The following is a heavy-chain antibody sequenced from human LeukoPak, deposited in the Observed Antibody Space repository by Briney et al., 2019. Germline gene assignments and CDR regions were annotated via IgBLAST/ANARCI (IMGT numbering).Heavy chain of an antibody. Sequence: GGSLRLSCAASGFIFSSYGMHWVRQAPGKGLEWVAIISYDGSNKHYADSVKGRFTISRDNSKNTLYLQMNSLRAEDTAVYYCAKDTDFWSGYLDYWGQGTLVTVSS. D-gene: IGHD3-3*01. J-gene: IGHJ4*02. CDR2: ISYDGSNK. CDR1: GFIFSSYG. V-gene: IGHV3-30*18. CDR3: AKDTDFWSGYLDY.